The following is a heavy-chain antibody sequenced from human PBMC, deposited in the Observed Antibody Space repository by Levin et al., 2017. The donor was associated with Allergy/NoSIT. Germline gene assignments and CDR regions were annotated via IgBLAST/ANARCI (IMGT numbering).Heavy chain of an antibody. D-gene: IGHD2-21*02. Sequence: ASVKVSCKASGYTLTRYYMHWVRQAPGQGLEWMGIINPSGGSTSYAQKFQGRVTMTRDTSTSTVYMELSSLRSEDTAVYYCARANNGDCADYWGQGTLVTVSS. V-gene: IGHV1-46*01. J-gene: IGHJ4*02. CDR2: INPSGGST. CDR1: GYTLTRYY. CDR3: ARANNGDCADY.